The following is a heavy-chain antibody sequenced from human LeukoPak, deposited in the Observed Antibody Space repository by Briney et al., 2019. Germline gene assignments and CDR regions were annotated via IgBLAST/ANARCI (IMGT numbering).Heavy chain of an antibody. D-gene: IGHD6-13*01. Sequence: ASVKVSCKASGYTFTDFYLHWVRQAPGQGLEWMGWINPNSGGTDFAQKFQGRVTLTRDTSISTAYMELSRLRSDDTAFYYCARDRSRWYEFDYWGQGTLVTVSS. CDR2: INPNSGGT. V-gene: IGHV1-2*02. CDR1: GYTFTDFY. J-gene: IGHJ4*02. CDR3: ARDRSRWYEFDY.